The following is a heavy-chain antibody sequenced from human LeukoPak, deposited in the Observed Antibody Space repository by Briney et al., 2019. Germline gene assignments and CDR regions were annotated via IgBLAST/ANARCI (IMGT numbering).Heavy chain of an antibody. Sequence: GGSLRLSCAASGLTFSSYAMSWVRQAPGKGLGWVSTISGSGGDTYYPDSMKGRFTISRDNSKNTLYLQMNSLRAEDTAVYYCAKDAQLGISAFDIWGQGTMVTVSS. CDR1: GLTFSSYA. CDR3: AKDAQLGISAFDI. J-gene: IGHJ3*02. D-gene: IGHD7-27*01. V-gene: IGHV3-23*01. CDR2: ISGSGGDT.